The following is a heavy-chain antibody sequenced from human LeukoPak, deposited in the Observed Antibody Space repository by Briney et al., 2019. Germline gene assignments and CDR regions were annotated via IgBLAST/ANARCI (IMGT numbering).Heavy chain of an antibody. Sequence: ASVKVSCKASGYTLTSYGISWVRHPPGQGLEWIGWISAYKGNTNYAQKLQGRVTMTTDTSTNTAYMELRSLRSDDTAVYYCARDPNAMVTSLFDYWGKGTLVTVSS. CDR1: GYTLTSYG. D-gene: IGHD5-18*01. V-gene: IGHV1-18*01. CDR2: ISAYKGNT. CDR3: ARDPNAMVTSLFDY. J-gene: IGHJ4*02.